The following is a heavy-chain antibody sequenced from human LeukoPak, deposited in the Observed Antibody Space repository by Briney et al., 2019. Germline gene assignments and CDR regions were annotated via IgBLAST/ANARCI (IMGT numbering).Heavy chain of an antibody. D-gene: IGHD1-26*01. Sequence: SETLSLTCAVYGGSFRGYFWGWVRQTPGKGLEWLGEITHNGGTNYIPSLSGRVSVFQDVSKNQFSLKLSSVTAADTGVYCCARGNSGSHWGDHYFYMDVWGKGTTVIVSS. V-gene: IGHV4-34*01. CDR1: GGSFRGYF. CDR3: ARGNSGSHWGDHYFYMDV. J-gene: IGHJ6*03. CDR2: ITHNGGT.